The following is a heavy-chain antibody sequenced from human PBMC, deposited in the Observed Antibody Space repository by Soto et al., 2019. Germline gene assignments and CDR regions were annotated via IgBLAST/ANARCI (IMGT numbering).Heavy chain of an antibody. CDR1: GFTFSNAW. V-gene: IGHV3-15*01. Sequence: GGSLRLSCAASGFTFSNAWMSWVRQAPGKGLEWVGPIKSKTDGGTADYAAPVKGRFTISRDDSKNTLYLQMNSLKTEDTAVYYCTTDIWFGERYMDVWGKGTTVTVSS. CDR3: TTDIWFGERYMDV. J-gene: IGHJ6*03. CDR2: IKSKTDGGTA. D-gene: IGHD3-10*01.